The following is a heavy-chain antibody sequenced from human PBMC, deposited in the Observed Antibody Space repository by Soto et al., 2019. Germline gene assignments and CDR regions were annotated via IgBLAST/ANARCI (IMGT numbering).Heavy chain of an antibody. CDR2: ISGSGGST. CDR1: GLTFSSYA. J-gene: IGHJ6*03. D-gene: IGHD2-15*01. V-gene: IGHV3-23*01. CDR3: AKGRGYCSGGSCYSYDYYYYYMDV. Sequence: VQLLESGGGLVQPGGSLRLSCAASGLTFSSYAMSWVRQAPGKGLEWVSAISGSGGSTYYADSVKGRFTISRDNSKNTLYLQMNSLRAEDTAVYYCAKGRGYCSGGSCYSYDYYYYYMDVWGKGTTVTVSS.